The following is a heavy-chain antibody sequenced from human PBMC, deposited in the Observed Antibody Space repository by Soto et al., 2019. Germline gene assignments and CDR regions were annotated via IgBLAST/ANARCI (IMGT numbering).Heavy chain of an antibody. CDR3: ARHAGGTYYDFWSGYYISGYYYYYYMDV. Sequence: SETLSLTCTVSGGSISSYYWSWIRQPPGKGLEWIGYIYYSGSTNYNPSLKSRVTISVDTSKNQFSLKLSSVTAADTAVYYCARHAGGTYYDFWSGYYISGYYYYYYMDVWGKGTTVTVSS. D-gene: IGHD3-3*01. V-gene: IGHV4-59*08. CDR1: GGSISSYY. CDR2: IYYSGST. J-gene: IGHJ6*03.